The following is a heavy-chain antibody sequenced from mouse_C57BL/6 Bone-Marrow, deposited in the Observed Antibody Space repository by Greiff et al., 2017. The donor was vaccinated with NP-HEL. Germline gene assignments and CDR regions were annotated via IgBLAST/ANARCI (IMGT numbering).Heavy chain of an antibody. V-gene: IGHV1-4*01. CDR1: GYTFTSYT. CDR3: ARTGNPFSYYAMDY. J-gene: IGHJ4*01. CDR2: INPSSGYT. Sequence: QVQLQQSGAELARPGASVKMSCKASGYTFTSYTMHWVNQRPGQGLEWIGYINPSSGYTKYNQKFKDKATLTADKSSSTAYMQLSSLTSEDSAVYYCARTGNPFSYYAMDYWGQGTSVTVSS. D-gene: IGHD2-1*01.